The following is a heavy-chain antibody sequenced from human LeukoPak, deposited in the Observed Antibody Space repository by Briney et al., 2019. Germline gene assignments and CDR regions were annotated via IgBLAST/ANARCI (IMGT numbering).Heavy chain of an antibody. D-gene: IGHD3-9*01. Sequence: PSETLSLTCTVSGGSISSYYWSWIRQPPGKGLEWIGEINHSGSTNYNPSLKSRVTISVDTSKNQFSLKLSSVTAADTAVYYCARHSEDYDILTGYYNGGWFDPWGQGTLVTVSS. V-gene: IGHV4-34*01. CDR2: INHSGST. CDR3: ARHSEDYDILTGYYNGGWFDP. CDR1: GGSISSYY. J-gene: IGHJ5*02.